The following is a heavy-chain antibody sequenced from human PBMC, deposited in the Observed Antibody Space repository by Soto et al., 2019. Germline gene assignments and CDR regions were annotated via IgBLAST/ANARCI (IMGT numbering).Heavy chain of an antibody. J-gene: IGHJ5*02. Sequence: ASVKVSCKASGYTLTSYGLSWVRQAPGQGLEWMGWISAHNGNTNYAQKVQGRVTMTTDTSTSTAYMELRSLRFDDTAVYYCARGNRDCSGGTCYEWFDPWGQGTLVTVSS. D-gene: IGHD2-15*01. CDR1: GYTLTSYG. V-gene: IGHV1-18*04. CDR2: ISAHNGNT. CDR3: ARGNRDCSGGTCYEWFDP.